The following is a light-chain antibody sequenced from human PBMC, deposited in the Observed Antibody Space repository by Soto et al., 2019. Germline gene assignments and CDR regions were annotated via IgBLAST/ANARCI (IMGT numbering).Light chain of an antibody. Sequence: IVLTQSPGTLSLSPGERDTLSCRASQNVYSTSFAWYQQRPGQPPRLLISGASNRATDIPDRFSGSGSGTDFTLTISRLEPEDFVVYYCQQYGNSPYTFGQWTKLEIK. V-gene: IGKV3-20*01. CDR1: QNVYSTS. J-gene: IGKJ2*01. CDR2: GAS. CDR3: QQYGNSPYT.